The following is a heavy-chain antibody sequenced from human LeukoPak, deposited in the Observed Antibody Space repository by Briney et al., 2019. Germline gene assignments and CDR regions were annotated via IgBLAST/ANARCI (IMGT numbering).Heavy chain of an antibody. D-gene: IGHD6-6*01. J-gene: IGHJ3*02. V-gene: IGHV3-21*01. CDR3: AREFEYSSSSGAFDI. CDR2: ISGTSSYI. CDR1: GFTFSSYS. Sequence: GGSLRLSCAASGFTFSSYSMNWVRQAPGKGLEWVSFISGTSSYIYYADSVKGRFTISRDNAKNSLYLQMNSLRAEDTAVYYCAREFEYSSSSGAFDIWGQGTMVTVSS.